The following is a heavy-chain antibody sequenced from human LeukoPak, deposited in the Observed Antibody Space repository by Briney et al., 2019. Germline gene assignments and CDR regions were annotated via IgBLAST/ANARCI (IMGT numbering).Heavy chain of an antibody. CDR3: ARDSTSGGFDY. Sequence: GGSLRLSCAASGFTFSDHYMSWIRQAPGKGLEWVSHISSSGFNTYYADSARGRFTISRDNHRKSLYLQMNSLRAEDTAVYYCARDSTSGGFDYWGQGTLVTVSS. J-gene: IGHJ4*02. CDR2: ISSSGFNT. V-gene: IGHV3-11*04. D-gene: IGHD3-10*01. CDR1: GFTFSDHY.